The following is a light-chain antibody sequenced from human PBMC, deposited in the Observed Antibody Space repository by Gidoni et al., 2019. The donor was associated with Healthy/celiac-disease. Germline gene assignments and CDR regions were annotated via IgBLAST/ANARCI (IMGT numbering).Light chain of an antibody. J-gene: IGKJ1*01. Sequence: DIQITQSPSSLSASVGDRVTIPCRASQSISSYLNWYQQKPGKAPKLLIYDASRLQSGVPSRFSGSGSGTDFTLTISSLQPEDFANYYCQQSYSTPWTFGQGTKVEIK. CDR1: QSISSY. CDR3: QQSYSTPWT. V-gene: IGKV1-39*01. CDR2: DAS.